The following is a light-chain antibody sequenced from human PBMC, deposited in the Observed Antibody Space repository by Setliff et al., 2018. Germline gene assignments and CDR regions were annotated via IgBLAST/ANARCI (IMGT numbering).Light chain of an antibody. Sequence: QSALTQPASVSGSPGQSITISCTGTISDVGYYNYVSWYQQHPGEAPQLKIYEVSNRPSGVSDRFTGSKSRNTASLTISGLQAGDEADYYCSSHSSTGTYVFGTGTKVTV. CDR3: SSHSSTGTYV. V-gene: IGLV2-14*01. CDR2: EVS. J-gene: IGLJ1*01. CDR1: ISDVGYYNY.